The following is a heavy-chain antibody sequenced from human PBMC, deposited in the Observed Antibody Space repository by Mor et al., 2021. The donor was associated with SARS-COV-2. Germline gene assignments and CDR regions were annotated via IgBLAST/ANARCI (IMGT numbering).Heavy chain of an antibody. CDR3: AREGGVNYFEY. J-gene: IGHJ4*02. V-gene: IGHV4-61*02. Sequence: NPSLKSRVTISVDTSKSQFSLKLNSVTAADTAVYFCAREGGVNYFEYWGQGTLVSVSS. D-gene: IGHD2-21*01.